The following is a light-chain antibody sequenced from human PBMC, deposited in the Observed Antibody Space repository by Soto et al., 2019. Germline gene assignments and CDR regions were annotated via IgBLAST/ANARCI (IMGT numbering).Light chain of an antibody. CDR2: WAS. V-gene: IGKV4-1*01. J-gene: IGKJ4*01. CDR3: QTYYRVPLT. CDR1: QSLLSSSDNRNY. Sequence: DVVMTQSPDSLALSLGEMATINCKSSQSLLSSSDNRNYLAWFQQKVGQPPKLLIRWASTREPGVPDRFSASGSAPDFTLTINRLQAEDVAVYYCQTYYRVPLTFGGGTKVELK.